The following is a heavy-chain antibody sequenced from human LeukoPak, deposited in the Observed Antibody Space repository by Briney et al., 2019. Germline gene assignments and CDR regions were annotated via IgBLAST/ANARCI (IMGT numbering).Heavy chain of an antibody. D-gene: IGHD3-22*01. V-gene: IGHV3-33*08. CDR3: ARGFVAITMIVDYYYYGMDV. Sequence: GGSLRLSCAASGFIISSYGMHWVRQAPGKGLEWVAVIWYDGSNNYYADSVKGRFTISRDNSKNTLYLQMNSLRAEDTAVYYCARGFVAITMIVDYYYYGMDVWGQGTTVTVSS. CDR1: GFIISSYG. J-gene: IGHJ6*02. CDR2: IWYDGSNN.